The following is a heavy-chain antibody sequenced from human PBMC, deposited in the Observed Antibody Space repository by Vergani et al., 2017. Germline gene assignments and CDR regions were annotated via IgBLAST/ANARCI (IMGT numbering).Heavy chain of an antibody. D-gene: IGHD6-6*01. CDR1: GFTVSSNY. J-gene: IGHJ6*02. CDR3: ARGAAPDYYYYYGMDV. V-gene: IGHV3-53*04. Sequence: EVQLVESGGGLVKPGGSLRLSCAASGFTVSSNYMSWVRQAPGKGLEWVSVIYSGGGTYYADSVKGRFTISRHNSKNTLYLQMNSLRAEDTAVYYCARGAAPDYYYYYGMDVWGQGTTVTVAS. CDR2: IYSGGGT.